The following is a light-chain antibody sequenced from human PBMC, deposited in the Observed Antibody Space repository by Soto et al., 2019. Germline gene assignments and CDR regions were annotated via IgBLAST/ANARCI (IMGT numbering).Light chain of an antibody. CDR2: DVT. Sequence: SVLTQPRSVSGSPGQSVAISCTGTSSDVGGYNYVSWYQQHPGKAPKLMIYDVTTRPSGVPDRFSGSKSGNTASLTISGLQAEDEADYYCSSHAGSSVVLGTGTKVNVL. V-gene: IGLV2-11*01. CDR3: SSHAGSSVV. J-gene: IGLJ1*01. CDR1: SSDVGGYNY.